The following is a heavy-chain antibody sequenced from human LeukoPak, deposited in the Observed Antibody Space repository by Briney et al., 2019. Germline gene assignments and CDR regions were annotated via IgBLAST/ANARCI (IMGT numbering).Heavy chain of an antibody. J-gene: IGHJ1*01. Sequence: GGSLRLSCAASGFTFSSYAMHWVRQAPGKGLEWVAVISYDGSNKYYADSVKGRFTISRDNSKNTLYLQMNSLRAEDTAVYYCARDHIHYYDSSGYFWKYFQHWGQGTLVTVSS. CDR3: ARDHIHYYDSSGYFWKYFQH. D-gene: IGHD3-22*01. V-gene: IGHV3-30-3*01. CDR1: GFTFSSYA. CDR2: ISYDGSNK.